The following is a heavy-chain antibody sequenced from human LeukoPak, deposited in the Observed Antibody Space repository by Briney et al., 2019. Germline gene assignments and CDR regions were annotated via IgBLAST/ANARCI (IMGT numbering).Heavy chain of an antibody. J-gene: IGHJ3*02. D-gene: IGHD1-26*01. CDR3: ASPPVGATDSPLRAFDI. Sequence: GGSLRLSCAASGFTFSSYSMNWVRQAPGKGLEWVSSISSSSSYIYYADSVKGRFTISRDNAKNSLYLQMNSLRAEDTAVYYCASPPVGATDSPLRAFDIWGQGTMVTVSS. CDR1: GFTFSSYS. CDR2: ISSSSSYI. V-gene: IGHV3-21*01.